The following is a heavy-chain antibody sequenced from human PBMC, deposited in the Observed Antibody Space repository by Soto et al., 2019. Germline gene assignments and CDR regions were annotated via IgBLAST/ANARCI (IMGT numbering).Heavy chain of an antibody. CDR3: ARDRRFSADYGDYEVDYYYGMDV. Sequence: GGSLRLSCAASGFTFSSYSMNWVRQAPGKGLEWVSSISSSSSYIYYADSVKGRFTISRDNAKNSLYLQMNSLRAEDTAVYYCARDRRFSADYGDYEVDYYYGMDVWGQGTTVTVSS. J-gene: IGHJ6*02. CDR2: ISSSSSYI. D-gene: IGHD4-17*01. CDR1: GFTFSSYS. V-gene: IGHV3-21*01.